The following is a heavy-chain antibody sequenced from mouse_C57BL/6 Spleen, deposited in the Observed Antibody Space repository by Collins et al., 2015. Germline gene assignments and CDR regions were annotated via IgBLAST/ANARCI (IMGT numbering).Heavy chain of an antibody. CDR2: ISYSGST. D-gene: IGHD1-1*01. Sequence: VQLQESGPGLVKPSQSLSLTCTVTGYSITSDYAWNWIRQFPGNKLEWMGYISYSGSTSYNPSLKSRISITRDTSKNQFFLQLNSVTTEDTATYYCARYDYGSSSYFDVWGAGTTVTVSS. CDR3: ARYDYGSSSYFDV. V-gene: IGHV3-2*02. J-gene: IGHJ1*01. CDR1: GYSITSDYA.